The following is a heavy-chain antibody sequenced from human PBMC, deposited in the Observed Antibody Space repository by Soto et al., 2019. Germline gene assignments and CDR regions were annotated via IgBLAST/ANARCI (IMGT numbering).Heavy chain of an antibody. D-gene: IGHD3-10*01. J-gene: IGHJ3*02. CDR2: ISSSSSTI. CDR1: GFTFSSYS. Sequence: EVQLVESGGGLVQPGGSLRLSCAASGFTFSSYSMNWVRQAPGKGLEWVSYISSSSSTIYYADSVKGRFTISRDNAKNSLYLQMNSLRDEDTAVYYCARTTLPITVVRGVIRGAGAFDIWGQGTMVTVSS. CDR3: ARTTLPITVVRGVIRGAGAFDI. V-gene: IGHV3-48*02.